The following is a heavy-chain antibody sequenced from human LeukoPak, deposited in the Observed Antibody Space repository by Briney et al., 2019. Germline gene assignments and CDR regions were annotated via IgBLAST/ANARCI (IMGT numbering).Heavy chain of an antibody. D-gene: IGHD3-3*01. J-gene: IGHJ5*02. CDR1: GGTFSSYA. V-gene: IGHV1-8*02. CDR2: MNPNSGNT. CDR3: ARGGWYYDFWSGYTNWFDP. Sequence: ASVKVSCKASGGTFSSYAISWVRQAPGQGLEWMGWMNPNSGNTGYAQKFQGRVTMTRNTSISTAYMELSSLRSEDTAVYYCARGGWYYDFWSGYTNWFDPWGQGTLVTVSS.